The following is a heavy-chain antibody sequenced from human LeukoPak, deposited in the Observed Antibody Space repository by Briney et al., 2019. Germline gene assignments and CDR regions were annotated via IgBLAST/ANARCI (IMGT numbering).Heavy chain of an antibody. CDR2: VHYSGST. CDR1: GGSISSYY. Sequence: SETLSLTCTVSGGSISSYYWSWIRQPPGKGLEWFGYVHYSGSTNYIPSLESRVTISVDTSKNQFSLRLNSVTAADTAVYYCARDTYCSSTSCSKSDAFDIWGQGTMVTVSS. V-gene: IGHV4-59*12. J-gene: IGHJ3*02. D-gene: IGHD2-2*01. CDR3: ARDTYCSSTSCSKSDAFDI.